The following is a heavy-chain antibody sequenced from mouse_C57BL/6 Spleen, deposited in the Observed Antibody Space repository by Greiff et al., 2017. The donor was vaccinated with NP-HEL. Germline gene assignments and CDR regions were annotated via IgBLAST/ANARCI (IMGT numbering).Heavy chain of an antibody. CDR3: VREPSYYSNLYWYFDV. Sequence: DVMLVESGGGLVQPKGSLKLSCAASGFTFNTYAMHWVRQAPGKGLEWVARIRSKSSNYATYYADSVKDRFTISRADSQSMLYLQMNNLKTEDTAMYYCVREPSYYSNLYWYFDVWGKGTTVTVSS. D-gene: IGHD2-5*01. V-gene: IGHV10-3*01. J-gene: IGHJ1*03. CDR1: GFTFNTYA. CDR2: IRSKSSNYAT.